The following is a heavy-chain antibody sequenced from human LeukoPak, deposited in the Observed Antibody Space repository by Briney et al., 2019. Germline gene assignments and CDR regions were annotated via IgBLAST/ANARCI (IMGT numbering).Heavy chain of an antibody. CDR2: ISGSGGST. V-gene: IGHV3-23*01. CDR3: AKGDGSGYYFPFDY. D-gene: IGHD3-22*01. J-gene: IGHJ4*02. Sequence: QSGGSLRLSCAASGFTFSSYAMSWVRQAPGKGLEWVSAISGSGGSTYYADSVKGRFTISRDNSKNTLYLQMNSLRAEDTAVYYCAKGDGSGYYFPFDYWGQGTLVTVSS. CDR1: GFTFSSYA.